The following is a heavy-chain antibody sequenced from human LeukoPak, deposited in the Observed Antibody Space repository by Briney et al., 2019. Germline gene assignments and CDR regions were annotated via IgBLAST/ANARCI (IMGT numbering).Heavy chain of an antibody. J-gene: IGHJ6*04. Sequence: GGSLRLSCAASGFTFDDYAMHWVRQAPGKGLEWVSGISWNSGSIGYADSVKGRFTISRDNAKNSLYLQMNSLRAEDTALYYCARVAYSGNYYWSSDVWGKGTTVTV. D-gene: IGHD1-26*01. V-gene: IGHV3-9*01. CDR1: GFTFDDYA. CDR3: ARVAYSGNYYWSSDV. CDR2: ISWNSGSI.